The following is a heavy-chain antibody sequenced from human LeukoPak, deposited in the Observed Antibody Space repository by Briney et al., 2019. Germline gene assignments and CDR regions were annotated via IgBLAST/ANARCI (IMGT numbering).Heavy chain of an antibody. V-gene: IGHV3-21*01. CDR2: ISSTSKYI. CDR3: AREPFWSGYYSNLHFDY. CDR1: EFTFSSYN. J-gene: IGHJ4*02. Sequence: GGSLRLSCAASEFTFSSYNMNWVRQAPGKGLEWVSSISSTSKYIYYADSAKGRFTISRDNAKNSLYLQMNSLRAEDTAVYYCAREPFWSGYYSNLHFDYWGQGTLVTVSS. D-gene: IGHD3-3*01.